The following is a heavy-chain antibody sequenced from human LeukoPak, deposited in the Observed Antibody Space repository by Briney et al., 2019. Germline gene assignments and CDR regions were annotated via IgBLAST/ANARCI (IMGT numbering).Heavy chain of an antibody. D-gene: IGHD2-2*01. CDR2: IYHSGST. CDR3: ASLGPVVPAAAIFYYMDV. J-gene: IGHJ6*03. V-gene: IGHV4-39*07. Sequence: PSETLSLTCTVSGGSISSSSYYWGWIRQPPGKGLEWIGSIYHSGSTYYNPSLKSRVTISVDTSKNQFSLKLSSVTAADTAVYYRASLGPVVPAAAIFYYMDVWGKGTTVTVSS. CDR1: GGSISSSSYY.